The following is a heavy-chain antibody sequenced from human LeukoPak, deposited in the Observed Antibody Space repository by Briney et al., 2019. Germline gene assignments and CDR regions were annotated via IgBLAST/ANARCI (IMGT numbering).Heavy chain of an antibody. CDR2: IKSKTDGGTT. V-gene: IGHV3-15*01. CDR1: ELIFGNPG. J-gene: IGHJ4*02. Sequence: GGPLKLSGAPSELIFGNPGITGVARAPGRGREGVGRIKSKTDGGTTDYAAPVKGRFTISRDDSKNTLYLQMNSLKTEDTAVYYCTAPAARGVYWGQGTLVTVSS. D-gene: IGHD2-2*01. CDR3: TAPAARGVY.